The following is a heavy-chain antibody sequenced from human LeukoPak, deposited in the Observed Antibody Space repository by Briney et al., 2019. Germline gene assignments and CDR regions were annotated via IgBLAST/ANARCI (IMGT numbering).Heavy chain of an antibody. CDR3: ARDGGRSLQLMTYYYGMDV. V-gene: IGHV3-74*01. D-gene: IGHD5-24*01. CDR2: INSDGSST. CDR1: GFTFSSYW. Sequence: GGSLRLSCAASGFTFSSYWMHWVRQAPGKGLVWVSRINSDGSSTSYADSVKGRFTISRDNAKNTLYLQMNSLRAEDTAVYYCARDGGRSLQLMTYYYGMDVWGQGTTVTVSS. J-gene: IGHJ6*02.